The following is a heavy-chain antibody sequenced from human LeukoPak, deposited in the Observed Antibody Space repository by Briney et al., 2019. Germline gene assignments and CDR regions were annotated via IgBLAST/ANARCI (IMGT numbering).Heavy chain of an antibody. V-gene: IGHV3-23*01. CDR3: AKGAQYDFWSGYTIEYFDV. J-gene: IGHJ4*02. CDR2: ISASGSST. Sequence: GGSLRLSCAASGFTFSSYAMSWARQAPGKGLEWVSFISASGSSTHYADSVKGRFTISRDNSKNTVHLQINSLRAEDTATYYCAKGAQYDFWSGYTIEYFDVWGQGTLVSVSS. D-gene: IGHD3-3*01. CDR1: GFTFSSYA.